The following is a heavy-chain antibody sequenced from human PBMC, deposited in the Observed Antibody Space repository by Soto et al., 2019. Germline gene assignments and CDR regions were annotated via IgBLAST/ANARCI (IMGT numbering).Heavy chain of an antibody. CDR3: ARRPSGYSGYDRAFDM. J-gene: IGHJ3*02. CDR1: GYTFTDYY. V-gene: IGHV1-2*04. CDR2: INPHSGGT. D-gene: IGHD5-12*01. Sequence: ASVKVSCKASGYTFTDYYMHWVRQAPGQGLEWMGWINPHSGGTKYAQKFQGWVTMTRDTSTSTAYMELSRLRFNDTAVYYCARRPSGYSGYDRAFDMWGQGTMVTV.